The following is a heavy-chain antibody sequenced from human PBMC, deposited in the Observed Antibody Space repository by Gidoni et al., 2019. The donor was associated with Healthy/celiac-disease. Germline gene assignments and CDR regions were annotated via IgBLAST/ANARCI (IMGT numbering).Heavy chain of an antibody. CDR1: GYTFTSYY. D-gene: IGHD1-7*01. Sequence: QVQLVQSGAEVKKPGASVKVSCKASGYTFTSYYMHWVRQAPGQGLEWMGIINPSGGSTSYAQKFQGRVTMTRDTSTSTVYMELSSLRSEDTAVYYCARDGITGTTEPYYYGMDVWGQGTTVTVSS. CDR3: ARDGITGTTEPYYYGMDV. CDR2: INPSGGST. V-gene: IGHV1-46*01. J-gene: IGHJ6*02.